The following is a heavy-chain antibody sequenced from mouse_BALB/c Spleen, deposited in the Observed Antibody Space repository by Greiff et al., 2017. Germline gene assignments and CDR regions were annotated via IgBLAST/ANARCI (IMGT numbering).Heavy chain of an antibody. J-gene: IGHJ4*01. CDR1: GFSLTSYG. CDR3: ARKGWGSSYDAMDY. CDR2: IWSGGST. D-gene: IGHD1-1*01. Sequence: VHLVESGPGLVQPSQSLSITCTVSGFSLTSYGVHWVRQSPGKGLEWLGVIWSGGSTDYNAAFISRLSISKDNSKSQVFFKMNSLQANDTAIYYCARKGWGSSYDAMDYWGQGTSVTVSS. V-gene: IGHV2-2*02.